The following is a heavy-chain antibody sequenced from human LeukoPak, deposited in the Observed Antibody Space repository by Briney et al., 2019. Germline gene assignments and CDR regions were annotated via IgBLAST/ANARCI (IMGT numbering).Heavy chain of an antibody. CDR1: GYAFSSYG. J-gene: IGHJ4*02. Sequence: GASVKVSCKASGYAFSSYGFSWVRQAPGQGLVWMGWISGYDGNTKSVDKLQGRVTLTTDTSTSTAYLELRSLTSDDTAVYYCARDAYGSGKGYFDYWGQGTLVTVSS. D-gene: IGHD3-10*01. V-gene: IGHV1-18*01. CDR3: ARDAYGSGKGYFDY. CDR2: ISGYDGNT.